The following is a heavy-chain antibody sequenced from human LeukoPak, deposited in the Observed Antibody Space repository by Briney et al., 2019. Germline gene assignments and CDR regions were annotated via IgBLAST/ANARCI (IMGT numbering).Heavy chain of an antibody. D-gene: IGHD5-12*01. CDR2: IIPIFGTA. Sequence: SVKVSCKASGGTFSSYAISWVRQAPGQGLEWMGGIIPIFGTANYAQKFQGIVTITTDESTSTAYMELSSLRSEDTAVYYCARALGSGYDSDAFDIWGQGTMVTVSS. CDR3: ARALGSGYDSDAFDI. CDR1: GGTFSSYA. J-gene: IGHJ3*02. V-gene: IGHV1-69*05.